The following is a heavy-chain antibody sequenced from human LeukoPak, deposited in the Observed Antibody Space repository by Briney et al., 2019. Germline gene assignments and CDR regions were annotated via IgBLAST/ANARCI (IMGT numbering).Heavy chain of an antibody. Sequence: GGSLRLSCVGSGFTFNTFEMNWVRQAPGKGLEWVSAISGSGGKTYYADSVRGRFTISRDNSKNTLYLQMNSLRAEDTAVYYCAKETARPAGVFEYWGQGTRVTVSS. D-gene: IGHD1-14*01. V-gene: IGHV3-23*01. CDR1: GFTFNTFE. J-gene: IGHJ4*02. CDR2: ISGSGGKT. CDR3: AKETARPAGVFEY.